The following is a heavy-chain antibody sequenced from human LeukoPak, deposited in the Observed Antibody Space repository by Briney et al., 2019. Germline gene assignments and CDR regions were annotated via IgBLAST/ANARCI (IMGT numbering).Heavy chain of an antibody. V-gene: IGHV3-23*01. D-gene: IGHD4-17*01. J-gene: IGHJ5*02. CDR3: AKAVNGDYFNWFDH. CDR1: GFTSSSYA. Sequence: GGSLRLSCAASGFTSSSYAMSWVRQAPRKGLEWVSGISGSRGSTYYADSVKGRFTISRDNSKNTLYLQMNSLRAEDTAVYYCAKAVNGDYFNWFDHWGQGTLVTVSS. CDR2: ISGSRGST.